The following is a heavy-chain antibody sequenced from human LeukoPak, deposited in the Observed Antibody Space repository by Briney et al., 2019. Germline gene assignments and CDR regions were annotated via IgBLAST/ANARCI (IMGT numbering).Heavy chain of an antibody. D-gene: IGHD4-11*01. V-gene: IGHV3-66*01. J-gene: IGHJ6*02. Sequence: GGSLRLSCAASGFTVSSNYMSWVRQAPGKGLEWVSVIYSGGSTYYADSVKGRFTISRDNSMNTLYLQMNSLRAEDTAVYYCAREDTVTTNYYYGMDVWGQGTTVTVSS. CDR1: GFTVSSNY. CDR3: AREDTVTTNYYYGMDV. CDR2: IYSGGST.